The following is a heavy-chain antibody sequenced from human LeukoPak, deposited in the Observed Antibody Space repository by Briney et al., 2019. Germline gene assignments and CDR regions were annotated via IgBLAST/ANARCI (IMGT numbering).Heavy chain of an antibody. Sequence: SETLSLTCTVSGGSISSSFYYWGWIRQPPGKGLEWIGSIYHSGSTYYNPSLKSRVTISVDTSRNQFSLKLNSVTAADTAVYYCVRRTSGSYSDYWGQGTLVTVSS. CDR3: VRRTSGSYSDY. CDR2: IYHSGST. D-gene: IGHD1-26*01. V-gene: IGHV4-39*01. CDR1: GGSISSSFYY. J-gene: IGHJ4*02.